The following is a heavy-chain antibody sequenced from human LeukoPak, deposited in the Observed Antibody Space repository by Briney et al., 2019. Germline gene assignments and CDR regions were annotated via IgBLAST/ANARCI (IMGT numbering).Heavy chain of an antibody. CDR3: ARSRMDTANFDS. D-gene: IGHD5-18*01. V-gene: IGHV4-4*07. J-gene: IGHJ4*02. CDR2: KSVSGHT. Sequence: PSETLSLTCTVSGGSISNYYWNWIRQPAGKGLEWIGRKSVSGHTNYRSSLESQVTMSVDTSKNQFSLKLSSVTAADTAIYYCARSRMDTANFDSWGQGALVTVSS. CDR1: GGSISNYY.